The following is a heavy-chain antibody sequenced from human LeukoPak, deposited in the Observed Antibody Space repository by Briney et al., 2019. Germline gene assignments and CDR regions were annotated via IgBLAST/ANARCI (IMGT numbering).Heavy chain of an antibody. CDR2: IFYSGST. Sequence: SETLSLTCTVSGDSISSYYWSWIRQPPGKGLEWIGYIFYSGSTNYNPSLKSRVTVSVDMSKNQFSLRLSSVTAADTAVYYCARSRGYIYGSDYWGQGTLVTVSS. D-gene: IGHD5-18*01. CDR3: ARSRGYIYGSDY. J-gene: IGHJ4*02. CDR1: GDSISSYY. V-gene: IGHV4-59*01.